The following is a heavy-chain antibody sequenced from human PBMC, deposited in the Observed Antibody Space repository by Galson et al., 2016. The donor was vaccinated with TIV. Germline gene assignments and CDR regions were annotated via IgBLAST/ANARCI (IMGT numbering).Heavy chain of an antibody. CDR2: ISNAGSNK. D-gene: IGHD3-22*01. CDR1: GFTFNTYA. V-gene: IGHV3-30*18. J-gene: IGHJ4*02. CDR3: AKVGISGYYPPSPTFLDF. Sequence: SLRLSCAGSGFTFNTYAMHWVRQAPGKGLEWVAVISNAGSNKYYADSVKGRFTISRDNSKNTLSLQMNSLTTEDTAVYYCAKVGISGYYPPSPTFLDFWGQGTLVTVSS.